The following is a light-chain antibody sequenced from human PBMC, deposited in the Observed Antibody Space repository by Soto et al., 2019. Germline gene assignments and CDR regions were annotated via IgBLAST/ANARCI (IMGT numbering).Light chain of an antibody. Sequence: DIQMTQSPSSLSASVGDRVTITCRASQSISSYLNWYQQKPGKAPKLLIYAASILQSGVPSRFSGSGSVTDFTLSISSLQPEDFAIYYCQQSYSMLFAFGPGTKVDIK. CDR1: QSISSY. CDR2: AAS. CDR3: QQSYSMLFA. V-gene: IGKV1-39*01. J-gene: IGKJ3*01.